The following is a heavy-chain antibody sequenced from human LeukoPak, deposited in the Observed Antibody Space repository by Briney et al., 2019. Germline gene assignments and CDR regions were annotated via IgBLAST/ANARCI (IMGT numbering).Heavy chain of an antibody. Sequence: GGSLRLSCSASGFTFSSYAMHWVRQAPGKGLEWVAVISYDGSNKYYADSVKGRFTISRDNSKNTLYLQMNSLRAEDTAVYFCASGKYRYGDNWFDPWGQGTLVTVSS. J-gene: IGHJ5*02. V-gene: IGHV3-30*04. CDR3: ASGKYRYGDNWFDP. CDR1: GFTFSSYA. CDR2: ISYDGSNK. D-gene: IGHD5-18*01.